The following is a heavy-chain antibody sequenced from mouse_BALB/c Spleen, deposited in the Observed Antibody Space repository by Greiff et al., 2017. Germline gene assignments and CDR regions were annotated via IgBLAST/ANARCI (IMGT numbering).Heavy chain of an antibody. J-gene: IGHJ1*01. CDR2: IDPENGNT. CDR3: ARSGYFDV. CDR1: GFNIKDYY. V-gene: IGHV14-1*02. Sequence: VQLKESGAELVRPGALVKLSCKASGFNIKDYYMHWVKQRPEQGLEWIGWIDPENGNTIYDPKFQGKASITADTSSNTAYLQLSSLTSEDTAVYYCARSGYFDVWGAGTTVTVSS.